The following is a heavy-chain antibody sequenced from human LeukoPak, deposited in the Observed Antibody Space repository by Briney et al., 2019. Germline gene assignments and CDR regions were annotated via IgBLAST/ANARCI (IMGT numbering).Heavy chain of an antibody. Sequence: GASVKVSCKASGYTFTGYYMHWVRQAPGQGLEWMGWINPNSGGTNYAQKFQGRVTMTRDTSISTAYMELSRLRSDDTAVYYRARDQVDTAMAPYYYYYMDVWGKGTTVIVSS. CDR3: ARDQVDTAMAPYYYYYMDV. D-gene: IGHD5-18*01. J-gene: IGHJ6*03. V-gene: IGHV1-2*02. CDR2: INPNSGGT. CDR1: GYTFTGYY.